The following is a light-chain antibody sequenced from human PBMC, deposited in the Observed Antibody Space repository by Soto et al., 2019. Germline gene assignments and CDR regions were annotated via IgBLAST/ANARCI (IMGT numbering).Light chain of an antibody. CDR1: QGVSGD. J-gene: IGKJ4*01. CDR2: AAS. Sequence: DVQMTQSPSSLSASVGDRVTITCWASQGVSGDLCWYQQKPGKAPKRLIYAASSLSSGVPSRFSGGGSGTEFTLTISGVQPEDCATYCCQQRYSYPITFGGGTKVEIK. V-gene: IGKV1-17*01. CDR3: QQRYSYPIT.